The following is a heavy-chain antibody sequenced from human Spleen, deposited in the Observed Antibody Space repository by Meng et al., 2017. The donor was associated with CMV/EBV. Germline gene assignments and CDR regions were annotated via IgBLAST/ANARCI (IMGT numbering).Heavy chain of an antibody. V-gene: IGHV1-69*05. D-gene: IGHD6-13*01. J-gene: IGHJ6*02. CDR3: ARRAAAGRDYYYYGMDV. CDR2: IIPIFGTA. CDR1: GGTLSSFA. Sequence: SVKVSCKASGGTLSSFAISWVRQAPGQGLEWMGGIIPIFGTANYAQKFQGRVTITTDESTSTAYMELSSLRSEDTAVYYCARRAAAGRDYYYYGMDVWGQGTTVTVSS.